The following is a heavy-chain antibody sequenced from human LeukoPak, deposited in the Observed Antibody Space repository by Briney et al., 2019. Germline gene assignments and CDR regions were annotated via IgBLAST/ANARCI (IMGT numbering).Heavy chain of an antibody. V-gene: IGHV3-7*04. CDR3: ARDGYSGSYYDY. CDR2: IKQDGSEI. D-gene: IGHD1-26*01. J-gene: IGHJ4*02. Sequence: GGSLRLSCAASGFSFSRYWMSWVRQAPGRGLEWVANIKQDGSEIYYVDSVKGRFTISRDNAKNSLYLQVSSLRPEDTAVYYCARDGYSGSYYDYWGQGTLVTVSS. CDR1: GFSFSRYW.